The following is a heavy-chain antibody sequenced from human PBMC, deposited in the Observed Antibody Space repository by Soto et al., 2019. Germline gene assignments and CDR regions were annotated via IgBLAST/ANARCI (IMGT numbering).Heavy chain of an antibody. V-gene: IGHV1-3*01. CDR1: DYTSTRFH. CDR2: INLGIGNT. CDR3: ARGMGPGDFDS. Sequence: ASVKISCEASDYTSTRFHIHWVRQAPGQSLEWLGWINLGIGNTKSSQKVQYKVTMTRDTSATTAYMEMSSLMSEDTAVYYCARGMGPGDFDSWGQETMVTVSS. J-gene: IGHJ4*02.